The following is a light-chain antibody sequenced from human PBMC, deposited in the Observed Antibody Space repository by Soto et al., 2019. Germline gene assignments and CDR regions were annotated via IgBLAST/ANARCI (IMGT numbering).Light chain of an antibody. V-gene: IGKV1-5*01. J-gene: IGKJ1*01. CDR1: QSISSW. Sequence: DIPLTQSHSTLSASVGDRRTIXYRASQSISSWLAWYQQRPGKAPKLLIFDASSLESGVPSRFSGSGSGTEFTLTISSLQPDDFATYYCQQYSSYSKTFGQGTKVDIK. CDR3: QQYSSYSKT. CDR2: DAS.